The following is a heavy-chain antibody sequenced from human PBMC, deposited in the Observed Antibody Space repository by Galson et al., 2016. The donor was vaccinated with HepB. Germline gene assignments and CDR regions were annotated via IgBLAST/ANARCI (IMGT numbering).Heavy chain of an antibody. Sequence: SLRLSCAASGITFSSYDMNWARQAPGKGLEWLSVIYSGGSTYYADSVKGRFTIPRDNSKNTLYLQMNSLRVEDTAVYYCVRELRNGLWGQGILVTVSS. V-gene: IGHV3-66*01. CDR1: GITFSSYD. D-gene: IGHD3/OR15-3a*01. CDR3: VRELRNGL. CDR2: IYSGGST. J-gene: IGHJ4*02.